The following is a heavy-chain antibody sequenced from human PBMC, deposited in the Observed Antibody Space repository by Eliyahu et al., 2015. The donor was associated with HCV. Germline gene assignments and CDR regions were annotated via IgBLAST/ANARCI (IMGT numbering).Heavy chain of an antibody. Sequence: VSAISGSGGSTYYADSVKGRFTISRDNSKNTLYLQMNSLRAEDTAVYYCAKAQYYYDSSGYYSAWGQGTLVTVSS. J-gene: IGHJ5*02. CDR2: ISGSGGST. V-gene: IGHV3-23*01. D-gene: IGHD3-22*01. CDR3: AKAQYYYDSSGYYSA.